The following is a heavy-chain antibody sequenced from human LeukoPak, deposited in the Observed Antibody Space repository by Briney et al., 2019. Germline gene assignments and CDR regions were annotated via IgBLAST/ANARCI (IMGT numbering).Heavy chain of an antibody. J-gene: IGHJ5*02. CDR3: ARDRAGAQSWVALDP. V-gene: IGHV3-21*01. Sequence: KAGGSLRLSCAASGFTFSSYSMNWVRQAPGKGLEWVSSISSSSYIYYADSVKGRFTISRDNFKNTLYLQMSSLRPEDTALYYCARDRAGAQSWVALDPWGQGTLVTVSS. CDR2: ISSSSYI. CDR1: GFTFSSYS. D-gene: IGHD3-10*01.